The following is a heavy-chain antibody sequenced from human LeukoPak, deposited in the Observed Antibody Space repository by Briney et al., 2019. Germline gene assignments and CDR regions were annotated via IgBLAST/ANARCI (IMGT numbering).Heavy chain of an antibody. CDR3: TRIAAAGGYYYYGMDV. Sequence: QPGGSLRLSCVASGFAFTNHAMTWVRQASGKGLEWVGRIRTKTDNYATAYAASVKGRFTISRDDSKNTAYLQMNSLKTEDTAVYYCTRIAAAGGYYYYGMDVWGQGTTVTVSS. CDR2: IRTKTDNYAT. J-gene: IGHJ6*02. CDR1: GFAFTNHA. V-gene: IGHV3-73*01. D-gene: IGHD6-13*01.